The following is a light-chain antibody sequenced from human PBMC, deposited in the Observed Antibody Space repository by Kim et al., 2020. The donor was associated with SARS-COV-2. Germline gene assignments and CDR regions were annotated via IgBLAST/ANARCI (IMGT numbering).Light chain of an antibody. CDR2: DVS. Sequence: SVTISWTGTSSDVGGYNSVSWYQQNPGKAPQLMIYDVSKRPSGVPDRFSGSKSGNTASLTISGLQAEDEADYYCCSYAGSYTSDVVFGGGTQLTVL. CDR1: SSDVGGYNS. V-gene: IGLV2-11*02. CDR3: CSYAGSYTSDVV. J-gene: IGLJ2*01.